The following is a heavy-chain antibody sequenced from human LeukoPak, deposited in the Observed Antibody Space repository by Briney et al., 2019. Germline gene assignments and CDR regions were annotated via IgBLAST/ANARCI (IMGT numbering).Heavy chain of an antibody. CDR2: ISWNSGSI. D-gene: IGHD3-10*01. CDR3: AKDTDGSGSYPIFDY. V-gene: IGHV3-9*01. Sequence: GGSLRLSCAASGFTFSSYEMNWVRQAPGKGLEWVSGISWNSGSIGYADSVKGRFTISRDNAKNSLYLQMNSLRAEDTALYYCAKDTDGSGSYPIFDYWGQGTLVTVSS. CDR1: GFTFSSYE. J-gene: IGHJ4*02.